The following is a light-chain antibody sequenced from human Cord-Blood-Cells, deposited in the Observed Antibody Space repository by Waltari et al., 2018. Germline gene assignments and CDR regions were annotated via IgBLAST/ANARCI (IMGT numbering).Light chain of an antibody. CDR1: VLAKKY. J-gene: IGLJ3*02. CDR3: YSAADNNRGV. V-gene: IGLV3-27*01. Sequence: SYELTQPSSVSVSPGQTARIPCSGDVLAKKYARWFQQKPGQAPVLVIYKDSERPSGIPERFSGSSSGTTVTLTISGAQVEDEADYYCYSAADNNRGVFGGGTKLTVL. CDR2: KDS.